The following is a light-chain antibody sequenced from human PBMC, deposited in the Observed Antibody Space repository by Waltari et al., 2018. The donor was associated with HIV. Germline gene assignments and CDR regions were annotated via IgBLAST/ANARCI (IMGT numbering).Light chain of an antibody. V-gene: IGLV3-21*02. CDR1: NLGSTS. J-gene: IGLJ1*01. CDR2: NGS. CDR3: HVWDRSSDHHV. Sequence: SYVLTQSPSVPVAPGQTARITCGGNNLGSTSVHWYQQKAGQAPVLVVYNGSDRPSGIPERFSGSRSGNTATLTISRVEAGDEADYYCHVWDRSSDHHVFGPGTKVTVL.